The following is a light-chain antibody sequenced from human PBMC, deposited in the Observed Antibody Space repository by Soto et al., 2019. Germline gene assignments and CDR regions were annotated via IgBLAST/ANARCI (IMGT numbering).Light chain of an antibody. CDR2: DAS. J-gene: IGKJ5*01. V-gene: IGKV3-11*01. CDR3: QQRSNWPIT. Sequence: TQAQGAFYLSRWERATLCFRASQSIGSYLAWYQHKLGQPPRLLIYDASNRATGIPVRFSGSGSGTDFTLTISSLEPEDFAVYYCQQRSNWPITFGQGTRLEIK. CDR1: QSIGSY.